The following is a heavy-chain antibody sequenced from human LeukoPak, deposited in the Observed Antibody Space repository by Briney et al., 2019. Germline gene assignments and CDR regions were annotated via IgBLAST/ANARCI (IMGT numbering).Heavy chain of an antibody. V-gene: IGHV3-23*01. CDR1: GFTFSTYA. D-gene: IGHD6-19*01. CDR2: ISGSGDST. Sequence: GGSLRLSCAASGFTFSTYAMSWVRQAPGKGLEWVSAISGSGDSTYYADSVKGRFTISRDNPKNTPYLQMNSLRAEDTAVYYCAKGQVGWYYFTMDVWGQGTTVTVSS. J-gene: IGHJ6*02. CDR3: AKGQVGWYYFTMDV.